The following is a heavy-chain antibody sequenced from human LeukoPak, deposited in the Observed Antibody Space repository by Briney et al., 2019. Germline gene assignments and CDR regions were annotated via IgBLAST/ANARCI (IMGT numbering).Heavy chain of an antibody. J-gene: IGHJ5*02. CDR2: IYYSGST. D-gene: IGHD2-2*02. V-gene: IGHV4-59*11. CDR3: ARIYCSSTGCYKEGGDNWFDP. Sequence: KPSETLSLTCTVSGGSISSHYWSWIRQPPGKGLEWIGYIYYSGSTNYNPSLKSRVTISVDTSKNQFSLKLSSVTAADTAVYYCARIYCSSTGCYKEGGDNWFDPWGQGTLVTVSS. CDR1: GGSISSHY.